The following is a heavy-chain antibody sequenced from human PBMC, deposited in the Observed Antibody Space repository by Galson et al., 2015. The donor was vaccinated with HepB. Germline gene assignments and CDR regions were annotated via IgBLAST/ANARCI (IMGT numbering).Heavy chain of an antibody. D-gene: IGHD2-2*01. V-gene: IGHV3-23*01. CDR1: GFTVSSNY. CDR2: ISGSGGST. J-gene: IGHJ4*02. CDR3: ATLPLTRRYVVFDY. Sequence: SLRLSCAASGFTVSSNYMSWVRQAPGKGLEWVSAISGSGGSTYYADSVKGRFTISRDNSKNTLYLQMNSLRAEDTAVYYCATLPLTRRYVVFDYWGQGTLVTVSS.